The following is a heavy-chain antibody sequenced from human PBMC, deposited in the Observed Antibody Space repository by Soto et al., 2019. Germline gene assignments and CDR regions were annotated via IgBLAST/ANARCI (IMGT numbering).Heavy chain of an antibody. J-gene: IGHJ6*02. CDR3: ARGGHGGNRYYYYYGMDV. Sequence: ASVKVTCKASGYTFTSYDSNWVRQATGQGLEWMGWMNPNSGNTGYAQKFQGRVTMTRNTSISTAYMELSSLRSEDTAVYYCARGGHGGNRYYYYYGMDVWGQGTTVTVSS. CDR1: GYTFTSYD. CDR2: MNPNSGNT. V-gene: IGHV1-8*01. D-gene: IGHD2-15*01.